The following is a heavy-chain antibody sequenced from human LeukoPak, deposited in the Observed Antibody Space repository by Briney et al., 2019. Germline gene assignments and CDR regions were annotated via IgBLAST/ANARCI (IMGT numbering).Heavy chain of an antibody. CDR3: AKRGVVIRVILVGFHKEAYYFDS. V-gene: IGHV3-23*01. CDR2: ISDSGGRT. Sequence: GGSLRLSCAVSGITLSDYGMSWVRQAPGKGLEWVAGISDSGGRTNYADSVKGRFTISRDNPKNTIYLQMTSLRAEDTAVYFCAKRGVVIRVILVGFHKEAYYFDSWGQGALVTVSS. J-gene: IGHJ4*02. D-gene: IGHD3-22*01. CDR1: GITLSDYG.